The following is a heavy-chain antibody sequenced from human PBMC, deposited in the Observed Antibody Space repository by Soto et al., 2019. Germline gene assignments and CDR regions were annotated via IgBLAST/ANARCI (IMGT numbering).Heavy chain of an antibody. Sequence: EVQLVESGGGLVKPGGSLRLSCAASGFTFSNAWMNWVRQAPGKGVEWVGRIKSKTDGGTTDYAAPVKGRFTISRDDSKNTLYLQMNSLKTEDTAVYYCTTDEPTTVVTPPDYWGQGTLVTVSS. D-gene: IGHD4-17*01. V-gene: IGHV3-15*07. CDR2: IKSKTDGGTT. J-gene: IGHJ4*02. CDR1: GFTFSNAW. CDR3: TTDEPTTVVTPPDY.